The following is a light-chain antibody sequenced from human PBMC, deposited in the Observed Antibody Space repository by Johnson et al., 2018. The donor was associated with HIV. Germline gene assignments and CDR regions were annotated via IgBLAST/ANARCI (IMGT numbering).Light chain of an antibody. J-gene: IGLJ1*01. CDR2: ENN. CDR1: SSNIGNNY. V-gene: IGLV1-51*02. CDR3: GTWDSSLNASYV. Sequence: QSVLTQPPSVSAAPGQKVTISCSGSSSNIGNNYVSWYQQLPGTAPKLLIYENNKRPSGIPDRFSGSKSGTSATLGITGLQTGDEADYYCGTWDSSLNASYVFGTGTKVTV.